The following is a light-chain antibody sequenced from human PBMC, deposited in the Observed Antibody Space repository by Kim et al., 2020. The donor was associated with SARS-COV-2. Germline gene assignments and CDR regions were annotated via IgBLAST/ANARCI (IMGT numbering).Light chain of an antibody. CDR2: VNSDGSH. V-gene: IGLV4-69*01. J-gene: IGLJ3*02. Sequence: VRITCTLSSGHSNYAIAWHQQQPEKGPRYLMKVNSDGSHTKGDGIPDRFSGSSSGAERYLTISSLQSEDEADYYCQTWGTGINWVFGGGTQLTVL. CDR1: SGHSNYA. CDR3: QTWGTGINWV.